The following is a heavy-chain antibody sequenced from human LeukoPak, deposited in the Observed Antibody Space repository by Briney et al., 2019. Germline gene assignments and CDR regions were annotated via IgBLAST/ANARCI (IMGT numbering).Heavy chain of an antibody. J-gene: IGHJ3*02. CDR3: ARAGDGYNHDAFDI. D-gene: IGHD5-24*01. V-gene: IGHV4-61*08. CDR2: IYYSGST. Sequence: SETLSLTCTVSGGSISSSGYYWSWIRQPPGKGLEWIGYIYYSGSTNYNPSLKSRVTISVDTSKNQFSLKLSSVTAADTAVYYCARAGDGYNHDAFDIWGQGTMVTVSS. CDR1: GGSISSSGYY.